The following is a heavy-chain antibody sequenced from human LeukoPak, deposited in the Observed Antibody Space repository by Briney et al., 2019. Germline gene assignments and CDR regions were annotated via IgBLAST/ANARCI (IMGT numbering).Heavy chain of an antibody. CDR3: ASRSSVPGTGPG. V-gene: IGHV3-7*01. J-gene: IGHJ4*02. D-gene: IGHD6-13*01. Sequence: QPGGCLRLSCAASGFTFSSYWMSWVRQAPGKGLEWVANIKQDGSETYYVDSVKGRFTISRDNAKNSLYLQMNSLRVEDTAVYYCASRSSVPGTGPGWGQGTLVTVSS. CDR2: IKQDGSET. CDR1: GFTFSSYW.